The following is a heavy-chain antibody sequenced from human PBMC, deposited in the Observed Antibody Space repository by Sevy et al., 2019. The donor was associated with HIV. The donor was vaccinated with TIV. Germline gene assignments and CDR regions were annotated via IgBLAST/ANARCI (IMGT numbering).Heavy chain of an antibody. D-gene: IGHD6-19*01. V-gene: IGHV4-34*01. CDR3: AKNSGWSYYYYYYGMDV. CDR1: GGSFSGYY. CDR2: IKHSGST. Sequence: SETLSLTCAVYGGSFSGYYWSWIRQPPGKGLEWIGEIKHSGSTNYNPSLKSRVTISVDTSKNHFSLKLSSVTAADTAVYYCAKNSGWSYYYYYYGMDVWGQGTTVTVSS. J-gene: IGHJ6*02.